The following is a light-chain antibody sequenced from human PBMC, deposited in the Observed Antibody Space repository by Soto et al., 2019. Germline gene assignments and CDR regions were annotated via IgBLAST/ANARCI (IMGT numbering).Light chain of an antibody. CDR2: AAS. CDR1: QSTISY. Sequence: DIQMTQSPSSLSASVGDRVTITCRASQSTISYLNWYQQKPGKAPKLLIYAASSLQSGVPSRFSGSGSGTEFTLTISSLQPEDFATYYCLQHNSYPQTFGQGTKV. CDR3: LQHNSYPQT. V-gene: IGKV1-17*01. J-gene: IGKJ1*01.